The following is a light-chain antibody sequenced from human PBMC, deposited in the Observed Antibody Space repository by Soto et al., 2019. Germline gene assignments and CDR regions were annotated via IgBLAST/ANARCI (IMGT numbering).Light chain of an antibody. CDR1: SSNIGAGYD. CDR2: VNS. J-gene: IGLJ2*01. CDR3: QSYDNSLSASL. V-gene: IGLV1-40*01. Sequence: QPVLTQPPSLSGAPGQRVTISCTGSSSNIGAGYDVHWYQHLPGTAPKLLIYVNSNRPSGVPDRFSGSKSGTSASLAITGLQAEDEADYYCQSYDNSLSASLFGGGTKVTVL.